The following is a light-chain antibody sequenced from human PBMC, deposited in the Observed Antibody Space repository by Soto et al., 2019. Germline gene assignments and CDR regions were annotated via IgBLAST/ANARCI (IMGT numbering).Light chain of an antibody. CDR3: QQCARSPLT. CDR2: DAS. J-gene: IGKJ1*01. V-gene: IGKV3-20*01. CDR1: QSVDNNY. Sequence: EIVLTQSPGTLSLSPGERATLSCRASQSVDNNYLAWYQQKPGQAPRLLIDDASNRATGIPDRFSGSGSGTDFTLTISRLEPEDFAVYYCQQCARSPLTFGQGTKVEIK.